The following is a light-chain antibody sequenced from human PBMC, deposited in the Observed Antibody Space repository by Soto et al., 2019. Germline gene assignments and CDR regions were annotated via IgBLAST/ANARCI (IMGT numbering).Light chain of an antibody. CDR3: QHYNSYSEA. Sequence: DIPMTQSPSTLSGSVGDRGTITCRASQTISSWLAWYQQKPGKAPKLLIYKASTLKSGVPSRFSGSGSGTEFTLTISSLQPDDFATYYCQHYNSYSEAFGQGTKVDIK. J-gene: IGKJ1*01. CDR2: KAS. CDR1: QTISSW. V-gene: IGKV1-5*03.